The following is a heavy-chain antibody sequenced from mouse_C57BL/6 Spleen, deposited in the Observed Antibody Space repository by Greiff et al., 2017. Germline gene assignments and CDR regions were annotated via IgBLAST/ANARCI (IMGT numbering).Heavy chain of an antibody. Sequence: QVQLQQPGAELVKPGASVKLSCKASGYTFTSYWMHWVKQRPGQGLEWIGMIHPNSGSTNYNEKFKSKATLTVDKSSSTAYMQLSSLTSEDSAVYYCAREGYDYGDYYAMDYWGQGTSVTVSS. D-gene: IGHD2-4*01. CDR1: GYTFTSYW. J-gene: IGHJ4*01. V-gene: IGHV1-64*01. CDR2: IHPNSGST. CDR3: AREGYDYGDYYAMDY.